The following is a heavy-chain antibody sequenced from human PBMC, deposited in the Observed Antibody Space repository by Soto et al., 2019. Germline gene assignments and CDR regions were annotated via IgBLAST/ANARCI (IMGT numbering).Heavy chain of an antibody. CDR2: IWYDGSNK. V-gene: IGHV3-33*01. Sequence: QVQLVESGGGVVQPGRSLRLSCAASGFTFSSYGMHWVRQAPGKGLEWVAVIWYDGSNKYYADSVKGRFTISRDNSKNTLYLQMNSLRAEDTAVYYCAPDIVATITDDYYGMDVWGQGTTVTVSS. J-gene: IGHJ6*02. CDR1: GFTFSSYG. D-gene: IGHD5-12*01. CDR3: APDIVATITDDYYGMDV.